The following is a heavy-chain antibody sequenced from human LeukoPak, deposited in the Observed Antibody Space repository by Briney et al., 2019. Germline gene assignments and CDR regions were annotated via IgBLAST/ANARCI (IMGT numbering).Heavy chain of an antibody. V-gene: IGHV3-23*01. CDR3: AKSRLTPHP. Sequence: GGSLRLSCAASGFTHSNSDMSWVRQAPGKGLEWVSAIGGSGSSTFYADSVKGRFTVSRDNSKNTLYLQMSSLRAEDTAVYYCAKSRLTPHPWGQGTLVTVSS. J-gene: IGHJ5*02. CDR1: GFTHSNSD. D-gene: IGHD1-14*01. CDR2: IGGSGSST.